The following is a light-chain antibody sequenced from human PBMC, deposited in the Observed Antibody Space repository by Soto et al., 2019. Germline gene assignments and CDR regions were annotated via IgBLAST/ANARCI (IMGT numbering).Light chain of an antibody. Sequence: EIVLTQSPGTLSLSPGERATLSCRASQSVSSSYLGWYQQKPGQAPRLLIYGASGRATGIPDRFSGSGSGTDFTLTISRLEPDDFAVYYCQHYGGSPSFTFGPGTKVDIK. CDR1: QSVSSSY. V-gene: IGKV3-20*01. J-gene: IGKJ3*01. CDR3: QHYGGSPSFT. CDR2: GAS.